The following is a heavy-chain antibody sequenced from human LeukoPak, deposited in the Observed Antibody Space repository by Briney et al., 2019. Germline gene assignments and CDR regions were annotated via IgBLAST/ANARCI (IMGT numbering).Heavy chain of an antibody. CDR1: GYTFIGYY. CDR2: INPHNGDT. J-gene: IGHJ4*02. Sequence: GVSVTVSFKASGYTFIGYYLHWVRQAPGQGLEWMGWINPHNGDTNYAQKFQGRVTMTRDTSITTAYMELSGLKSDDTAVYYCATVRDIVVGGGPYYFDYWGQGTLVTVSS. D-gene: IGHD2-15*01. CDR3: ATVRDIVVGGGPYYFDY. V-gene: IGHV1-2*02.